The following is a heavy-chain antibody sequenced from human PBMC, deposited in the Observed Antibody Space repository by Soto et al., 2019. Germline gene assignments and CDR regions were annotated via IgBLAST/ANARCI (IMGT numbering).Heavy chain of an antibody. CDR1: GFSISRSA. Sequence: QVQLVESGGGVVQPGRSLRLSCAASGFSISRSAMHWVRQAPGKGLVWVAVIAYDGSNKWYADSAKGRFTISRDNTKNTVSLHMSSLRGEDTAVYYCARDLQAGTDNVNWFAPWGQGTLVTVSS. D-gene: IGHD1-1*01. J-gene: IGHJ5*02. CDR3: ARDLQAGTDNVNWFAP. CDR2: IAYDGSNK. V-gene: IGHV3-30*03.